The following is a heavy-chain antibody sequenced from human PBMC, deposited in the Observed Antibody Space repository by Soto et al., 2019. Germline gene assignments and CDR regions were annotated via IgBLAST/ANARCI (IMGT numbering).Heavy chain of an antibody. Sequence: ASVKVSCKASGYTFTSYGISWVRQAPGQGLEWMGWISAYNGNTNYAQKLQGRVTMTTDTSTSKAYMELRSLRSDDTAVYYCARVSDCSSTSCYKPMTTVSWFDPWGQGTLVTVSS. D-gene: IGHD2-2*02. CDR3: ARVSDCSSTSCYKPMTTVSWFDP. J-gene: IGHJ5*02. CDR2: ISAYNGNT. CDR1: GYTFTSYG. V-gene: IGHV1-18*04.